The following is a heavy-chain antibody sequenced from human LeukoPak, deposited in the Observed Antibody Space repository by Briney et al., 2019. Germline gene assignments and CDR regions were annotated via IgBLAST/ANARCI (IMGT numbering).Heavy chain of an antibody. CDR2: IYADGSS. CDR1: GGSVSSDNSY. Sequence: PSETLSLTCTVSGGSVSSDNSYWNWIRQPAGKGLEWIGRIYADGSSTYNPSLRSRVTISVDSSKNQFSLRLTSMTAAGTAVYYCARGYYYRGWGQGTLVTVSS. D-gene: IGHD3-10*01. V-gene: IGHV4-61*02. J-gene: IGHJ4*02. CDR3: ARGYYYRG.